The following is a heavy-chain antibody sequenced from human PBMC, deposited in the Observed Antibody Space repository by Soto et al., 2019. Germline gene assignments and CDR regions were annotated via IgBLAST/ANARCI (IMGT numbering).Heavy chain of an antibody. V-gene: IGHV1-18*01. CDR3: AIPRDPGLGRGVLDY. CDR1: GYTFTSYG. J-gene: IGHJ4*02. CDR2: ISAYNGNT. D-gene: IGHD2-8*01. Sequence: ASVKVSCKASGYTFTSYGISWVRQAPGQGLEWMGWISAYNGNTNYAQKLQGRVTMTTDTSTSTAYMELRSLRSDDTAVYYCAIPRDPGLGRGVLDYWGQGTLVTVSS.